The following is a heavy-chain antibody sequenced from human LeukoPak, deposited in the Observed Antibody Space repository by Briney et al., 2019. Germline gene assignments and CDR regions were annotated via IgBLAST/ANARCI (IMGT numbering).Heavy chain of an antibody. J-gene: IGHJ6*04. V-gene: IGHV3-74*01. CDR2: INSDGSST. D-gene: IGHD4-17*01. CDR1: GFTFSSYW. CDR3: ARAPTPYGDHEYYYYYYGMDV. Sequence: GGSLRLSCAASGFTFSSYWMHWVRQAPGKGLVWVSRINSDGSSTSYADSVKGRFTISRDNAKNTLYLQMNSLRAEDTAVYYCARAPTPYGDHEYYYYYYGMDVWGKGTTVTVS.